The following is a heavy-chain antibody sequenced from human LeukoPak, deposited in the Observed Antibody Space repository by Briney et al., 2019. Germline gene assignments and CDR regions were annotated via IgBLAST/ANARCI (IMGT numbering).Heavy chain of an antibody. CDR3: ARAGRLQYGDYVAFDY. V-gene: IGHV3-11*01. CDR1: GFTFSDYY. J-gene: IGHJ4*02. D-gene: IGHD4-17*01. CDR2: ISITGTTI. Sequence: GGSLRLSCAASGFTFSDYYMSWIRQAPGKGLEWVSYISITGTTIYYADSVKGRFTFSRDNAKNSLYLQMNSLRAEDTAVYYCARAGRLQYGDYVAFDYWGQGTLVTVSS.